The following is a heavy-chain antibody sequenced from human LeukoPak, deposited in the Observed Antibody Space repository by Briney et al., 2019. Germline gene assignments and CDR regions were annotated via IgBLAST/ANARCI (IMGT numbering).Heavy chain of an antibody. CDR2: INPSGGST. CDR1: GDSFTSYY. J-gene: IGHJ3*02. Sequence: SSVQVPCKASGDSFTSYYMHWVRQPPAQGLEWMGIINPSGGSTSYAQKFQGRVTMTRDTSTSTVYMELSSLSSEDTAVYYCARGTVRATRGGAFDIWGQRTMVTVSS. V-gene: IGHV1-46*01. D-gene: IGHD1-26*01. CDR3: ARGTVRATRGGAFDI.